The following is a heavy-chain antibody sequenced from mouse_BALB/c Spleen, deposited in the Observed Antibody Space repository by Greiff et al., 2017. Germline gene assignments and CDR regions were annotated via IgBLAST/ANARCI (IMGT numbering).Heavy chain of an antibody. CDR2: ISSGSSTI. V-gene: IGHV5-17*02. Sequence: EVKLMESGGGLVQPGGSRKLSCAASGFTFSSFGMHWVRQAPEKGLEWVAYISSGSSTIYYADTVKGRFTISRDNPKNTLFLQMTSLRSEDTAMYYCAGRWAYWGQGTLVTVSA. J-gene: IGHJ3*01. CDR3: AGRWAY. CDR1: GFTFSSFG.